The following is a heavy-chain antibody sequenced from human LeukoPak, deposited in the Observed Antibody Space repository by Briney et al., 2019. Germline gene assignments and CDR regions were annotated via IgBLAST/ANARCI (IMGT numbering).Heavy chain of an antibody. CDR2: ISAYNGNT. J-gene: IGHJ4*02. Sequence: AASVKVSCKASGYTFSSYGISWVRQAPGQGLEWMGWISAYNGNTNYAQKFQGRVTMTADTSTTTAYMELRSLRSDDTAVYYCAIETYGSGSLDYWGQGTLVTVSS. CDR3: AIETYGSGSLDY. D-gene: IGHD3-10*01. CDR1: GYTFSSYG. V-gene: IGHV1-18*01.